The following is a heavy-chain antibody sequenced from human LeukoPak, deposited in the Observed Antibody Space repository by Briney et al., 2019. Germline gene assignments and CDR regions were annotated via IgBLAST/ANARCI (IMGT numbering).Heavy chain of an antibody. CDR3: VSAYGGLLDY. CDR2: ISGSGTTI. D-gene: IGHD3-16*01. CDR1: GFTFSTYE. Sequence: GGSLRLSCAASGFTFSTYEMNWVRQVPGKGLEWVSYISGSGTTIYYADSVRGRFAISRDNTKNSMYLQMNSLRAEDTAVYYCVSAYGGLLDYWGQGTLVTVSS. V-gene: IGHV3-48*03. J-gene: IGHJ4*02.